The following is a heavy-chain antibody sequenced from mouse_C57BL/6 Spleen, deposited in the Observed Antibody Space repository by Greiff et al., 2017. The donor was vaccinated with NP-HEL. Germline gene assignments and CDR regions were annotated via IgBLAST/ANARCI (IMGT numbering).Heavy chain of an antibody. D-gene: IGHD1-1*01. CDR3: ARGTTVVPFAY. CDR1: GFTFSSYA. J-gene: IGHJ3*01. Sequence: EVQVVESGGGLVKPGGSLKLSCAASGFTFSSYAMSWVRQTPEKRLEWVATISDGGSYTYYPDNVKGRFTISRDNAKNNLYLQMSHLKSEDTAMYYCARGTTVVPFAYWGQGTLVTVSA. V-gene: IGHV5-4*01. CDR2: ISDGGSYT.